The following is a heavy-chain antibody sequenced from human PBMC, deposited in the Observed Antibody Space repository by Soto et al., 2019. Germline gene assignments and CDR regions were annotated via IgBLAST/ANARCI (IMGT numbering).Heavy chain of an antibody. Sequence: SETLSLTCTVSGGSISSGGYYWSWIRQHPGKGLEWIGYIYYSGSTYYNPSLKSRVTISVDTSKNQFSLKLSSVTAADTAVYYCARYVCSGGSCDYFDYWGQGTLVTVSS. CDR1: GGSISSGGYY. V-gene: IGHV4-31*03. J-gene: IGHJ4*02. CDR3: ARYVCSGGSCDYFDY. CDR2: IYYSGST. D-gene: IGHD2-15*01.